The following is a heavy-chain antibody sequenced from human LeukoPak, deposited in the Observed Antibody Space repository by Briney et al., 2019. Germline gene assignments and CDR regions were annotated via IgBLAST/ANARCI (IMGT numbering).Heavy chain of an antibody. J-gene: IGHJ4*02. D-gene: IGHD6-19*01. V-gene: IGHV3-21*01. CDR1: GFTFSSYT. CDR3: ARGPGYSSGWYPY. Sequence: GGSLRLSCAASGFTFSSYTINWVRQAPGKGLEWVSSISSSSNSIYYADSVKGRFTISRDNAKNSLYLHMNSLRAEDTAVYYCARGPGYSSGWYPYWGQGTLVTVSS. CDR2: ISSSSNSI.